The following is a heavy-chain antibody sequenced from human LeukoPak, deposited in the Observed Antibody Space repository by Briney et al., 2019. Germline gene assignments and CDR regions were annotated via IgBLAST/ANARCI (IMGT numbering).Heavy chain of an antibody. CDR1: GGSISSSSYY. D-gene: IGHD3-10*01. V-gene: IGHV4-39*01. Sequence: NPSETLSLTCTVSGGSISSSSYYWGWIRQPPGKGLEWIGSIYYSGSTNYSPSLKSRVTISVDTSKNQFSLRLSSVTAADTAVYYCARHFGSGSYSDYWGQGTLVTVSS. J-gene: IGHJ4*02. CDR3: ARHFGSGSYSDY. CDR2: IYYSGST.